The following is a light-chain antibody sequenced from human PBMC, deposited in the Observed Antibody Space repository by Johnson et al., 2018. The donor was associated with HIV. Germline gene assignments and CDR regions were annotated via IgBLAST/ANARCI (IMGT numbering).Light chain of an antibody. V-gene: IGLV1-51*02. J-gene: IGLJ1*01. CDR3: GTWDTSLSAGGV. CDR2: ENN. CDR1: SSNIGNNY. Sequence: QSVLTQSPSVSAAPGQKVTISCSGSSSNIGNNYVSWYQQVPGTAPKLLIYENNKRPSGIPDRFSGSKSGTSATLAITGLQTGDEADYYCGTWDTSLSAGGVFGTGTTVTVL.